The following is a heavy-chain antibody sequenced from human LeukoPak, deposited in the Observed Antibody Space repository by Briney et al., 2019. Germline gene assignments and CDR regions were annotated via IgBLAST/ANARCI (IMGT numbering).Heavy chain of an antibody. J-gene: IGHJ4*02. CDR2: IYYSGST. Sequence: SETLSLTCTVSGGSISSYYWSWIRQPPGKGLEWIGYIYYSGSTNYNPSLKSRVTISVDTSKNQFSLKLSSVTAADTAVYYCARGRITIFGVVNNPRFDYWGQGTLVTVSS. D-gene: IGHD3-3*01. CDR3: ARGRITIFGVVNNPRFDY. V-gene: IGHV4-59*12. CDR1: GGSISSYY.